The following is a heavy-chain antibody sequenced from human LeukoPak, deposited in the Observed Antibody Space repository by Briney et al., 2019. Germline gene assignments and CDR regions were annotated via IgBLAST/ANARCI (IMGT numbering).Heavy chain of an antibody. CDR2: IIPIFGIA. V-gene: IGHV1-69*04. CDR1: GGTFSSYA. J-gene: IGHJ5*02. CDR3: ARAGSSLVWFDP. Sequence: GASVKVSCKASGGTFSSYAISWVRQAPGQGLEWMGRIIPIFGIANYAQKFQGRVTITADKSTSTACMELSSLRSEDTAVYYCARAGSSLVWFDPWGQGTLVTVSS. D-gene: IGHD6-6*01.